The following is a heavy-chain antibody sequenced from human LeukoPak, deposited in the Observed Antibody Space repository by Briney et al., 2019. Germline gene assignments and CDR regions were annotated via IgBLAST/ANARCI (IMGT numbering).Heavy chain of an antibody. CDR1: GFTFSAYE. CDR3: ARRDTSGSLFWFDP. Sequence: GGSLRLSCAASGFTFSAYEMNWVRQAPGKGLEWVSYIGSSGSTIYYADSVKGRFTISRDNAKNSLYLQMNSLRAEDTAVYYCARRDTSGSLFWFDPWGQGTLVTVSS. D-gene: IGHD3-10*01. J-gene: IGHJ5*02. V-gene: IGHV3-48*03. CDR2: IGSSGSTI.